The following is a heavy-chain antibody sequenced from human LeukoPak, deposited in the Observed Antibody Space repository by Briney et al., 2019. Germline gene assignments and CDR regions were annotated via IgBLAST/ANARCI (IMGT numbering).Heavy chain of an antibody. CDR1: GGPISSGGYY. D-gene: IGHD5-18*01. V-gene: IGHV4-31*03. Sequence: SETLSLTCTVSGGPISSGGYYWSWIRQHPGKGLEWIGYIYYSGSTYYNPSLKSRVTISVDTSKNQFSLKLSSVTAADTAVYYCARDRTARGMDVWGQGTTVTVSS. CDR2: IYYSGST. CDR3: ARDRTARGMDV. J-gene: IGHJ6*02.